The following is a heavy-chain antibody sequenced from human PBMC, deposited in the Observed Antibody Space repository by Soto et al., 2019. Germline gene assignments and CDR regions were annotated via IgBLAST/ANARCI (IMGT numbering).Heavy chain of an antibody. CDR2: INPSGGST. J-gene: IGHJ5*02. CDR3: ARGDEYSHGYRPNWFDP. D-gene: IGHD5-18*01. V-gene: IGHV1-46*01. Sequence: ASVKVSCKASGYTFTSYYMHWVRQAPGQGLEWMGIINPSGGSTSYAQKFQGRVTMTRGTSTSTVYMELSSLRSEDTAVYYCARGDEYSHGYRPNWFDPWGQGTLVTVSS. CDR1: GYTFTSYY.